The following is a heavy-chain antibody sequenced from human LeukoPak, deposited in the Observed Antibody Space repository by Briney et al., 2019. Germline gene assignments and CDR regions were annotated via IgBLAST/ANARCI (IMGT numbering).Heavy chain of an antibody. CDR3: ASIPPFYYDFWSGVQYYMDV. CDR1: GFTFSSYS. V-gene: IGHV3-21*01. D-gene: IGHD3-3*01. J-gene: IGHJ6*03. CDR2: ISSSSSYI. Sequence: GGSLRLSCAASGFTFSSYSMNWVRQAPGKGLEWVSCISSSSSYIYYADSVKGRFTISRDNAKNSLYLQMNSLRAEDTAVYYCASIPPFYYDFWSGVQYYMDVWGKGTTVTVPS.